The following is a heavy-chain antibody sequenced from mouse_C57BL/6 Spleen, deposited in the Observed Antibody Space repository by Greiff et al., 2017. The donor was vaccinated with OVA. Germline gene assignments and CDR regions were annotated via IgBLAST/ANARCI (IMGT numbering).Heavy chain of an antibody. J-gene: IGHJ1*03. CDR2: IYWDDDK. V-gene: IGHV8-12*01. Sequence: QVTLKVSGPGILQSSQTLSLTCSFSGFSLSTSGMGVSWIRQPSGKGLEWLAHIYWDDDKRYNPSLKSRLTISKDTSRNQVFLKITSVDTADTATYYCARKDYSKNWYFDVWGTGTTVTVSS. CDR3: ARKDYSKNWYFDV. D-gene: IGHD2-5*01. CDR1: GFSLSTSGMG.